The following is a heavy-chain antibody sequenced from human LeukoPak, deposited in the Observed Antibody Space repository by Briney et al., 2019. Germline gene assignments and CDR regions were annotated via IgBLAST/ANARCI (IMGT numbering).Heavy chain of an antibody. CDR2: INPNSGDT. V-gene: IGHV1-2*06. J-gene: IGHJ4*02. CDR1: GYTFTGYH. CDR3: ARDYCSSTSCLFDY. Sequence: ASVKVSCKASGYTFTGYHMHWVRQAPGQGLEWMGRINPNSGDTNNAQKFQGRVTMTRDTSISTAYMDLSRLASDDTAVYYCARDYCSSTSCLFDYWGQGTLVTVSS. D-gene: IGHD2-2*01.